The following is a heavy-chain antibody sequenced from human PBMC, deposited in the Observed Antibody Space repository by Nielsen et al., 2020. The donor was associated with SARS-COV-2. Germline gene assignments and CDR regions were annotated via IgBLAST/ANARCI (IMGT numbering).Heavy chain of an antibody. Sequence: GGSLRLSCEVSGFTLSSYWMSWVRQAPGKGLEWVANIKQDGTEKYYLASVKGRFTISRDNAKNSMYLQMNSLRVEDTAVYYCARVGGSSWYFDNWGQGTLVTVSS. V-gene: IGHV3-7*03. J-gene: IGHJ4*02. CDR1: GFTLSSYW. CDR2: IKQDGTEK. CDR3: ARVGGSSWYFDN. D-gene: IGHD6-13*01.